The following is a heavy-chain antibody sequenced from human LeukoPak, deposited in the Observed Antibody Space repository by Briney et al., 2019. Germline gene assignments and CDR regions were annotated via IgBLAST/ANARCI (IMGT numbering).Heavy chain of an antibody. J-gene: IGHJ4*02. CDR2: IYYSGST. CDR1: GGSISSGGYY. Sequence: SETLSLTCTVSGGSISSGGYYWSWIRQHPGKGLEWIGYIYYSGSTYYNPSLKSRVTISVDTSKNQFSLKLSSVTAADTAVCYCARDTPDGSFDYWGQGTLVTVSS. V-gene: IGHV4-31*03. D-gene: IGHD1-1*01. CDR3: ARDTPDGSFDY.